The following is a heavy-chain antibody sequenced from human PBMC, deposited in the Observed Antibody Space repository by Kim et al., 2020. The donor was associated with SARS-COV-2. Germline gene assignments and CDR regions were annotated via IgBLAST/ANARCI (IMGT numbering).Heavy chain of an antibody. CDR1: GYTFTSYA. Sequence: ASVKVSCKASGYTFTSYAMHWVRQAPGQRLEWMGWINAGNGDTKYSQRFQGRVTITRDTSASTAYMELSSLRSEDTAVYYCAREIRGISCSWYGVYAFDIWGQGTMVTVSS. CDR2: INAGNGDT. D-gene: IGHD6-13*01. V-gene: IGHV1-3*01. CDR3: AREIRGISCSWYGVYAFDI. J-gene: IGHJ3*02.